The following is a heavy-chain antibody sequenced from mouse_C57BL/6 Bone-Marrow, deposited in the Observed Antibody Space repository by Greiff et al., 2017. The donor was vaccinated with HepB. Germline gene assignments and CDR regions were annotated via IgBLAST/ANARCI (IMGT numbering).Heavy chain of an antibody. CDR3: ARWVYVYDYAMDY. CDR1: YFAFMASA. V-gene: IGHV1-49*01. CDR2: FTMYSDAT. J-gene: IGHJ4*01. Sequence: LVESGAELVRPGSSVKLSCKDSYFAFMASAMHWVKQRPGHGLEWIGSFTMYSDATEYSENFKGKATLTANTSSSTAYMELSSLTSEDSAVYYCARWVYVYDYAMDYCGQGTALTVSS. D-gene: IGHD1-1*01.